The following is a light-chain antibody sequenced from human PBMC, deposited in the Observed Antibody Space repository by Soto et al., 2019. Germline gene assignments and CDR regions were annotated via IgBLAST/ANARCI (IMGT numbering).Light chain of an antibody. V-gene: IGKV3-15*01. CDR3: QQDNNWPRT. J-gene: IGKJ1*01. CDR2: GAS. Sequence: EIMMTQSPATMSVSPGDRATLSCRASQSVSSNLAWYQQNPGQAPRLLIYGASTRATGIPARFSGSGSGTEFTLTISSLQAEDFAVYYCQQDNNWPRTFGEGTKVEIK. CDR1: QSVSSN.